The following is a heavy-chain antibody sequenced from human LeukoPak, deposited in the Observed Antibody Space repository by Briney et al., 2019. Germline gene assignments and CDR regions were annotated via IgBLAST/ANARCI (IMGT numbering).Heavy chain of an antibody. Sequence: PSETLSLTCTVSGGSIRTYYWSWIRQPPGKGLEWVGYTSYNGNTNYNPSLKSRVTISVDTSKNQFSLKLSSVTAADTAVYYCAREYCSGGSCYSSGAFDIWGQGTMVTVSS. J-gene: IGHJ3*02. D-gene: IGHD2-15*01. CDR2: TSYNGNT. V-gene: IGHV4-59*01. CDR1: GGSIRTYY. CDR3: AREYCSGGSCYSSGAFDI.